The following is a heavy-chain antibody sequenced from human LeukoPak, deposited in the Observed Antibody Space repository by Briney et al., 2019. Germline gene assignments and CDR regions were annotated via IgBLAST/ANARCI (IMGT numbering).Heavy chain of an antibody. V-gene: IGHV4-39*02. D-gene: IGHD6-25*01. CDR1: GDSISRSTYY. CDR2: VYYGRSS. CDR3: ARSSGTGTFSY. Sequence: SETLSLTCTVSGDSISRSTYYWAWIRQPPGKGLEWIGSVYYGRSSYFNPSLESRATISVDTSKNHFSLKMSSVTAADTAVYYCARSSGTGTFSYWGQGTLVTVSS. J-gene: IGHJ4*02.